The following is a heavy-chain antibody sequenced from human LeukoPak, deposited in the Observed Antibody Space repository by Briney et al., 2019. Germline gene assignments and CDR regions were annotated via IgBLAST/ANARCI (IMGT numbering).Heavy chain of an antibody. Sequence: SETLSLTCAVYGGSFSGYYWSWIRQPPGKGLEWIGEINHSGSTNYNPSLKSRVTISVDTSKNQFSLKLSSVTAADTAVYYCARGRIGYSGYDDGYWGQGTLVTVSS. CDR1: GGSFSGYY. J-gene: IGHJ4*02. CDR2: INHSGST. CDR3: ARGRIGYSGYDDGY. V-gene: IGHV4-34*01. D-gene: IGHD5-12*01.